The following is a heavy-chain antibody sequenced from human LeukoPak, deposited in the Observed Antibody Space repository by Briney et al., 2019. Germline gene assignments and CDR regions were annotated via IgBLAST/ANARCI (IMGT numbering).Heavy chain of an antibody. Sequence: SETLSLTCAVYGGSFSGYYWSWIRQPPGKGLEWIGEINHSGSTNYNPSLKSRVTISVDTSKNQFSLELSSVTAADTAVYYCARRRYFDYWGQGTLVTVSS. J-gene: IGHJ4*02. CDR3: ARRRYFDY. CDR1: GGSFSGYY. CDR2: INHSGST. V-gene: IGHV4-34*01.